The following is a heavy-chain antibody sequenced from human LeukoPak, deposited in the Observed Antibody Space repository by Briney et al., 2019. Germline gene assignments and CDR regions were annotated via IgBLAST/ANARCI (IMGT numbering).Heavy chain of an antibody. CDR3: ARDAIDGGYYMDV. CDR1: GGSITSHY. D-gene: IGHD2-15*01. CDR2: MYYSGFS. V-gene: IGHV4-59*11. J-gene: IGHJ6*03. Sequence: SETLSLTCTVSGGSITSHYWSWIRQPPGKGLEWIGYMYYSGFSNYNPSLKSRVTISIDTSKNQFSLKLSSVTAADTAVYYCARDAIDGGYYMDVWGRGTTVTLSS.